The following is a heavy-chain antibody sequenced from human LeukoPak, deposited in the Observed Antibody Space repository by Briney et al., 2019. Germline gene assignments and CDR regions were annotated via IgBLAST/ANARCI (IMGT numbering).Heavy chain of an antibody. CDR2: IKEDGSNI. Sequence: PGGSLRLSCAASGFTFTTFSMTWVRQAPGRGLEWVARIKEDGSNIHYVDSVKGRFTISRDNAKNSVYLQMNSLRVEDTAVYYCARERWYLDYWGQGTLVIVSS. J-gene: IGHJ4*02. CDR3: ARERWYLDY. V-gene: IGHV3-7*05. D-gene: IGHD4-23*01. CDR1: GFTFTTFS.